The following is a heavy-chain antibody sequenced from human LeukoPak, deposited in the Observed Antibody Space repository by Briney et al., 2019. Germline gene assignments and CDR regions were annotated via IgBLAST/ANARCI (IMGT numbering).Heavy chain of an antibody. CDR1: GFTFSSYW. CDR2: IKQDGSEK. V-gene: IGHV3-7*03. D-gene: IGHD3-10*01. Sequence: PGGSLRLSCAASGFTFSSYWMSWVRQAPGKGLEWLANIKQDGSEKYYVDSVKGRFTISRDNAKNSLYLQMNSLRAEDTAVYYCASTRSYYYGSGSYYNEYYFDYWGQGTLVTVSS. J-gene: IGHJ4*02. CDR3: ASTRSYYYGSGSYYNEYYFDY.